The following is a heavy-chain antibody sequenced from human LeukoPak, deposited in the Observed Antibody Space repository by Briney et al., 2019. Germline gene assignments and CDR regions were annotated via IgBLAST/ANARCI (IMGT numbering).Heavy chain of an antibody. CDR2: ISGSGGST. J-gene: IGHJ4*02. CDR1: GFTFSSYA. CDR3: ASPASLRFGELFVDY. V-gene: IGHV3-23*01. D-gene: IGHD3-10*01. Sequence: GVCLRLSCAASGFTFSSYAMSWVRQAPGKGLEWVTAISGSGGSTYYADSVKGRFTISRDNSKNTLYLQMNSLRAEDTAVYYCASPASLRFGELFVDYWGQGTLVTVSS.